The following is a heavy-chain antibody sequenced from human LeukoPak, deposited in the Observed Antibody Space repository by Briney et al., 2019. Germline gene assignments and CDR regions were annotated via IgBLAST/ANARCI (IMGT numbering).Heavy chain of an antibody. Sequence: GGSLRLSCAASGFTFGSYAMSWVRQAPGKGLEWVSAISGSGGSTYYADSVKGRFTISRDNSKNTLYLQMNSLRAEDTAVYYCAKEKSMIVVACDAFDIWGQGTMVTVSS. D-gene: IGHD3-22*01. J-gene: IGHJ3*02. CDR2: ISGSGGST. CDR3: AKEKSMIVVACDAFDI. CDR1: GFTFGSYA. V-gene: IGHV3-23*01.